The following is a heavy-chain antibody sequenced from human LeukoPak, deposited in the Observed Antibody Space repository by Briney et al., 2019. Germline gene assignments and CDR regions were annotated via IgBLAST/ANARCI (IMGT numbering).Heavy chain of an antibody. V-gene: IGHV1-24*01. CDR3: ATWHLGELSLPGYNWFDP. D-gene: IGHD3-16*02. CDR1: GYTLTELS. CDR2: FDPEDGET. J-gene: IGHJ5*02. Sequence: ASVKVSCKVSGYTLTELSMHWVRQAPGKGLEGMGGFDPEDGETIYAQKFQGRVTMTEDTSTDTAYMELSSLRSEDTAVYYCATWHLGELSLPGYNWFDPWGQGTLVTVSS.